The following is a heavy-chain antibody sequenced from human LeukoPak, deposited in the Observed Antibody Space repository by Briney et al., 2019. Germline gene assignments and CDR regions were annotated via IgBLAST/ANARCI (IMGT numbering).Heavy chain of an antibody. CDR2: IWYDGSNK. CDR1: GFTFSSYW. D-gene: IGHD3-16*01. CDR3: ARGLFDY. V-gene: IGHV3-33*08. J-gene: IGHJ4*02. Sequence: GGSLRLSCAASGFTFSSYWISWVRQAPGKGLEWVAVIWYDGSNKYYADSVKGRFTISRDNSKNTLYLQMNSLRAEDTAVYYCARGLFDYWGQGTLVTVSS.